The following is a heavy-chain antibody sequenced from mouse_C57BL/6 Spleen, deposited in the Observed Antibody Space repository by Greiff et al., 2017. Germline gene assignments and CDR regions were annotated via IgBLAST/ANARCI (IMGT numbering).Heavy chain of an antibody. CDR3: ARDYYYGSRRAMDY. V-gene: IGHV1-7*01. J-gene: IGHJ4*01. Sequence: VQLQQSGAELAKPGASVKLSCKASGYTFTSYWMHWVQQRPGQGLEWIGYINPSSGYTKYNQKFKDKATLTADKSASTSYMQLSSLTYEDYAVYYFARDYYYGSRRAMDYWGQGTSVTVAS. CDR2: INPSSGYT. D-gene: IGHD1-1*01. CDR1: GYTFTSYW.